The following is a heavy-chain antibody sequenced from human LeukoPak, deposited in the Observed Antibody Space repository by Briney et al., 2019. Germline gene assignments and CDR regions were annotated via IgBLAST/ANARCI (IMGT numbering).Heavy chain of an antibody. CDR1: GGSIRSSYYY. V-gene: IGHV4-39*01. J-gene: IGHJ4*02. D-gene: IGHD3-3*01. CDR2: IYDSGST. CDR3: AKSGAHYDFWSGYHDPYYFDY. Sequence: PSETLSLTCTVSGGSIRSSYYYWGWIRQPPGKGLEWIGSIYDSGSTYYNPSLKSRVTISVDTSKNQFSLKLNSVTAADTAVYYCAKSGAHYDFWSGYHDPYYFDYWGQGTLVTVSS.